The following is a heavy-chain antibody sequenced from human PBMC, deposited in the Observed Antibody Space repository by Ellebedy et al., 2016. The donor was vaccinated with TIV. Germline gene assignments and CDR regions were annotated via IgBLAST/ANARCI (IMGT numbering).Heavy chain of an antibody. CDR2: ISGSGDKT. CDR1: GITFSSHA. CDR3: AKELHMWGTIMIDC. Sequence: GESLKISCAASGITFSSHAISWVRQTPGKGLEWVSAISGSGDKTYYTDSVKGWFTISRDNSQNTLYLQMNSLRAEDTAVYYCAKELHMWGTIMIDCWGPGTPVTVSS. D-gene: IGHD3-16*01. J-gene: IGHJ4*02. V-gene: IGHV3-23*01.